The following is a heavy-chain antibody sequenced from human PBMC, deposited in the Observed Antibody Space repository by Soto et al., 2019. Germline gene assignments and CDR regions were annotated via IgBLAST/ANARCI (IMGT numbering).Heavy chain of an antibody. J-gene: IGHJ5*02. Sequence: SETLSLTCTVSGGSISSSSYYWGWIRQPPGKGLEWIGSIYYSGSTYYNPSLKSRVTISVDTSKSQFSLKLTSVTAADPAVYYCASPKIAFYNWFDPWGQGTLVTVS. CDR2: IYYSGST. CDR1: GGSISSSSYY. D-gene: IGHD3-3*02. CDR3: ASPKIAFYNWFDP. V-gene: IGHV4-39*01.